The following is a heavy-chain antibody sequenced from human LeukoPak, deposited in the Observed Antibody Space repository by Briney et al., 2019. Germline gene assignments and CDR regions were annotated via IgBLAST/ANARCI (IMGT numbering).Heavy chain of an antibody. J-gene: IGHJ4*02. CDR3: ARTGTGYYFDY. V-gene: IGHV4-38-2*01. CDR2: IYHRGTT. Sequence: SETLSLTCAVSGYYISSGYYWGWIRQPPGKGLERIATIYHRGTTWHNPSLKSRVTISLDTSKNQFSLQVSSVTAADTAVYYCARTGTGYYFDYWGQGTPVTASS. D-gene: IGHD1-14*01. CDR1: GYYISSGYY.